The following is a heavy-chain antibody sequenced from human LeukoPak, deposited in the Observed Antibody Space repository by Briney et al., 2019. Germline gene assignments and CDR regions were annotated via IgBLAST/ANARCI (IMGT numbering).Heavy chain of an antibody. V-gene: IGHV4-30-4*08. CDR2: IYYSGST. CDR1: GDSISSGGYY. J-gene: IGHJ4*02. CDR3: ARADDSSGAFDY. D-gene: IGHD3-22*01. Sequence: PSETLSLTCNVSGDSISSGGYYWSWIRQPPGKGLEWIGYIYYSGSTYYNPSLKSRLTISVDTSKNQFSLKLDSVTAADTAVYYCARADDSSGAFDYWGQGALVTVSS.